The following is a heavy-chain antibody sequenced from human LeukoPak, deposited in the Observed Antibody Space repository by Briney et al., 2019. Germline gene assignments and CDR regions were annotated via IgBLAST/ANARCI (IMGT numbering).Heavy chain of an antibody. Sequence: ASVKVSXKASGGTFSSYTISWVRQAPGQGLEWMGRIIPILGIANYAQKFQGRVTITADKSTSTAYMELSSLRSEDTAVYYCARQGYCSGGSCKPNNWFDPWGPGTLVTVSS. CDR3: ARQGYCSGGSCKPNNWFDP. CDR2: IIPILGIA. CDR1: GGTFSSYT. D-gene: IGHD2-15*01. V-gene: IGHV1-69*02. J-gene: IGHJ5*02.